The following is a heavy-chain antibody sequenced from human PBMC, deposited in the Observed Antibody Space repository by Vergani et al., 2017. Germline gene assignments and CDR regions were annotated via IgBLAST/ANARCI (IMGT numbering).Heavy chain of an antibody. CDR3: AKGFVAVAGDY. CDR2: ISYDGSNK. Sequence: QVQLVESGGGVVQPGRSLRLSCAASGFTFSSYGMHWVRQAPGKGLEWVAVISYDGSNKYYADSVKGRFTISRDNSKNTLYLQMNSLRAEDTAVYYCAKGFVAVAGDYWGQGTLVTVSS. CDR1: GFTFSSYG. V-gene: IGHV3-30*18. D-gene: IGHD6-19*01. J-gene: IGHJ4*02.